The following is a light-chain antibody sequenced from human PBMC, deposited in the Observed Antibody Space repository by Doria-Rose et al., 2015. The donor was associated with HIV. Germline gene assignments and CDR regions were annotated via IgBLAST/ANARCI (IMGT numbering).Light chain of an antibody. CDR3: QQSYSTPLT. CDR1: QSTGSF. CDR2: AAS. Sequence: QVTQSPSSLSASVGDRVTITCRASQSTGSFLNWYQQKPGKAPKLLIYAASPLQNGVPSRFSGSGSGTDFTLTISSLQPEDFATYFCQQSYSTPLTFGGGTKVEIK. V-gene: IGKV1-39*01. J-gene: IGKJ4*01.